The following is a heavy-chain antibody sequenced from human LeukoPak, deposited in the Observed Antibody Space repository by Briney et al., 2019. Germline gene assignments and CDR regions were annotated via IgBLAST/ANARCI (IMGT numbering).Heavy chain of an antibody. CDR3: ARVSVGATPTFDY. CDR1: GGSISSYY. J-gene: IGHJ4*02. D-gene: IGHD1-26*01. CDR2: IYYSGST. V-gene: IGHV4-59*01. Sequence: SETLPLTCTVSGGSISSYYWSWIRQPPGKGLEWIGYIYYSGSTNYNPSLKSRVTISVDTSKNQFSLKLSSVTAADTAVYYCARVSVGATPTFDYWGQGTLVTVSS.